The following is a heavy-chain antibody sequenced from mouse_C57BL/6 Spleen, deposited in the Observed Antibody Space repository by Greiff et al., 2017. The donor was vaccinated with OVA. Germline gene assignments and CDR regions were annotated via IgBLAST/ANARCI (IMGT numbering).Heavy chain of an antibody. CDR1: GYTFTSYW. D-gene: IGHD1-1*01. CDR3: AKGKLPYCDY. J-gene: IGHJ2*01. V-gene: IGHV1-69*01. Sequence: VQLQQPGAELVMPGASVKLSCKASGYTFTSYWMHWVKQRPGPGLEWIGVIDPSDSNTNYNQKFKGKSTLTVDKSSSTAYMQLSSLTSEDSAVYYCAKGKLPYCDYWGQGTTLTVSS. CDR2: IDPSDSNT.